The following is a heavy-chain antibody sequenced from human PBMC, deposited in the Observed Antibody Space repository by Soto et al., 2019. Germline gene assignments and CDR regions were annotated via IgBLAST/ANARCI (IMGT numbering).Heavy chain of an antibody. Sequence: EVQLLESGGGLVQPGGSLRLSCAASGFTFVSYAMSWVRQAPGKGLAWVSLISGTGDSSEYANSVKGRFTISRDYSKTTVFLQMNSLRAEDTAVYFCAKDNGHYGSGSFSHWGQGTLVTVSS. D-gene: IGHD3-10*01. CDR1: GFTFVSYA. CDR3: AKDNGHYGSGSFSH. J-gene: IGHJ4*02. V-gene: IGHV3-23*01. CDR2: ISGTGDSS.